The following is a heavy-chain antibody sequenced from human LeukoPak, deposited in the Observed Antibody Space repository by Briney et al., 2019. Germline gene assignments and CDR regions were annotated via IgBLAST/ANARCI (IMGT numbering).Heavy chain of an antibody. CDR2: IYYSGST. CDR3: ARVHYDFWSGFRFNWFDP. J-gene: IGHJ5*02. D-gene: IGHD3-3*01. CDR1: GGSISSYY. Sequence: SSETLSPTCTVSGGSISSYYWSWIRQPPGKGLEWIGYIYYSGSTNYNPSLKSRVTISVDTSKNQFSLKLSSVTAADTAVYYCARVHYDFWSGFRFNWFDPWGQGTLVTVSS. V-gene: IGHV4-59*01.